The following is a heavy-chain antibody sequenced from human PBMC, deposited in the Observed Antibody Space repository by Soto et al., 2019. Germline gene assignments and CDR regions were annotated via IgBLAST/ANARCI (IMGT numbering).Heavy chain of an antibody. Sequence: EVQLLESGGGLVQPGGSLRLSCAASGFSFSSYAMSWVRQAPGKGLEWVSAISGSGGSTYYADSVKGRFTISRDNSKNTLYLQMNSLRAEDTAVYYCAKAPVDYVWGSYDYWGQGTLVTVSS. J-gene: IGHJ4*02. D-gene: IGHD3-16*01. CDR3: AKAPVDYVWGSYDY. CDR2: ISGSGGST. V-gene: IGHV3-23*01. CDR1: GFSFSSYA.